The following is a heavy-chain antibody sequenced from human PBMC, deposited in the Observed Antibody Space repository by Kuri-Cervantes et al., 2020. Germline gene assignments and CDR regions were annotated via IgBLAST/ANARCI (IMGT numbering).Heavy chain of an antibody. Sequence: SETLSLTCTVSGGSISGYYWSWIRQPPGKGLEWIGEINHSGSTNYNPSLKSRVTISVDTSKNQFSLKLSSVTAEDTAVYYCARGYYYDSSGYSSYYYYGMDVWGQGTTVTVSS. V-gene: IGHV4-34*01. D-gene: IGHD3-22*01. J-gene: IGHJ6*02. CDR1: GGSISGYY. CDR3: ARGYYYDSSGYSSYYYYGMDV. CDR2: INHSGST.